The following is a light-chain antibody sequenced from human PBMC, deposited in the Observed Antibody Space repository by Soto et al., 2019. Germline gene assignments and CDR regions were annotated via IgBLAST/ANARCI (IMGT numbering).Light chain of an antibody. V-gene: IGKV3-15*01. CDR2: GAS. CDR1: QSVSSN. CDR3: QQYGSWPLT. J-gene: IGKJ4*01. Sequence: EIVMTQSPATLSVSPGERATLSCWASQSVSSNLAWYQQKPGQAPRLLIYGASTRAAGIPARFSGSGSGTEFTLTISSLQSEDFAVYSCQQYGSWPLTFGGGTKVEIK.